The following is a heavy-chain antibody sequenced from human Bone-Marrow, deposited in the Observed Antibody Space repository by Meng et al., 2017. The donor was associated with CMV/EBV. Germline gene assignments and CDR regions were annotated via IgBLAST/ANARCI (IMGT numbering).Heavy chain of an antibody. Sequence: ASVKVSCKASGYTFTDYYIHWVRQAPGQGLEWMGWISAYNGNTNYAQKLQGRVTMTTDTSTSTAYMELRSLRSDDTAVYYCARDRDRGGVWYYGMDVWGQGTTVTVSS. D-gene: IGHD5-24*01. CDR3: ARDRDRGGVWYYGMDV. V-gene: IGHV1-18*04. CDR2: ISAYNGNT. CDR1: GYTFTDYY. J-gene: IGHJ6*02.